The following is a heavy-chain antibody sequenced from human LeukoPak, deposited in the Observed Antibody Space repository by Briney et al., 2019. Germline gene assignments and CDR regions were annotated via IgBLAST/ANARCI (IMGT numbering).Heavy chain of an antibody. CDR1: GFTFSSYA. V-gene: IGHV3-33*08. J-gene: IGHJ4*02. Sequence: PGGSLRLSCAASGFTFSSYAMSWVRQAPGKGLEWVAVIWYDGSNKYYADSVRGRFTISRDNSKNTLYLQMNSLRAEDTAVYYCARGRGSYGDYDYWGQGTLVTVSS. CDR3: ARGRGSYGDYDY. D-gene: IGHD4-17*01. CDR2: IWYDGSNK.